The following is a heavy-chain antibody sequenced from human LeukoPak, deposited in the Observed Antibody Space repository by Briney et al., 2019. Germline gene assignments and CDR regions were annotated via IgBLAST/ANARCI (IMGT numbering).Heavy chain of an antibody. D-gene: IGHD2-2*01. CDR3: ARGSRYCSSTSCHLADY. CDR1: GYTFTSYG. Sequence: ASVKVSCKASGYTFTSYGISWVRQAPGQGLEWMGWISAYNGNTNYAQKLQGRVTMTTDTSTSTAYMELWSLRSDDTAVYYCARGSRYCSSTSCHLADYWGQGTLVTVSS. V-gene: IGHV1-18*01. CDR2: ISAYNGNT. J-gene: IGHJ4*02.